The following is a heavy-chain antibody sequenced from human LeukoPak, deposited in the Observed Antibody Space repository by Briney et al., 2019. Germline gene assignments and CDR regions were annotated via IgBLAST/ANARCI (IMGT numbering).Heavy chain of an antibody. CDR2: IIPILGIA. J-gene: IGHJ4*02. CDR1: GYTFTSYG. Sequence: GASVKVSCKASGYTFTSYGISWVRQAPGQGFEWMGRIIPILGIANYAQKFQGRVTITTDESTSTAYMELSSLRSEDTAVYYCARDSVEYSSSSLSYYWGQGTLVTVSS. V-gene: IGHV1-69*04. CDR3: ARDSVEYSSSSLSYY. D-gene: IGHD6-6*01.